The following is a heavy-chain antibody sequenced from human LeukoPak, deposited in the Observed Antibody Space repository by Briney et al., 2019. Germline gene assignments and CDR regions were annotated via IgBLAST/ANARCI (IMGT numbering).Heavy chain of an antibody. CDR1: GGSISSYY. J-gene: IGHJ4*02. V-gene: IGHV4-59*01. Sequence: PSETLSLTCTVSGGSISSYYWSGIREPPGKGLEWIGYIYYSGSTNYNPSLKSRVTISVDTSKNQFSLKLSSVTAADTAVYYCARRGRALYCSGGSCYDYWGQGTLVTVSS. CDR3: ARRGRALYCSGGSCYDY. D-gene: IGHD2-15*01. CDR2: IYYSGST.